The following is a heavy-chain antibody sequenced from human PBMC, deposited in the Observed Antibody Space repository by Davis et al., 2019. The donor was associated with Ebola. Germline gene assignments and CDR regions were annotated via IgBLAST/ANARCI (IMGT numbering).Heavy chain of an antibody. CDR1: GYSFTSYY. Sequence: MPGGSLRLSCKGSGYSFTSYYMHWVRQAPGQGLEWMGIINPSGGSTSYAQKFQGRVTMTRDTSTSTVYMELSSLRSEDTAVYYCARDRDCSSTSCYGWFDPWGQGTLVTVSS. D-gene: IGHD2-2*01. CDR3: ARDRDCSSTSCYGWFDP. V-gene: IGHV1-46*01. CDR2: INPSGGST. J-gene: IGHJ5*02.